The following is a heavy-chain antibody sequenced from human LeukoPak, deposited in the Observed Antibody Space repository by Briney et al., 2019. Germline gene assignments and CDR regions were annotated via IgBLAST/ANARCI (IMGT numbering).Heavy chain of an antibody. V-gene: IGHV3-7*01. J-gene: IGHJ3*01. Sequence: LSGGSLRLSCEASGFTFTSHWMSWVRQVPGKGLEWVAKINEDGRGKYYVDSVKGRFTISRDNAKNSLSLQMNSLRAEDTAVYYCARDQGYCTSVNCRGDAFDVWGKGSMVSVSS. CDR3: ARDQGYCTSVNCRGDAFDV. CDR1: GFTFTSHW. CDR2: INEDGRGK. D-gene: IGHD2-8*02.